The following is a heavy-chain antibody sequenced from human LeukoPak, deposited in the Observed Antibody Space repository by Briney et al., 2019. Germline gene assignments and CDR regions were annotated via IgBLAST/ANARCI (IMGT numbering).Heavy chain of an antibody. CDR3: ARECYDSSGYPQPFDY. Sequence: PGGSLRLSCAASGFTFSSYSMNWVRQAPGKGLEWVSSISSSSSYIYYADSVKGRFPISRDNAKNSLYLQMNSLRAEDTAVYYCARECYDSSGYPQPFDYWGQGTLVTVSS. CDR1: GFTFSSYS. D-gene: IGHD3-22*01. V-gene: IGHV3-21*01. CDR2: ISSSSSYI. J-gene: IGHJ4*02.